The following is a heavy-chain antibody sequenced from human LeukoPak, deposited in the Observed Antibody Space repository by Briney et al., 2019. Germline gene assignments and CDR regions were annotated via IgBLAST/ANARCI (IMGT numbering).Heavy chain of an antibody. D-gene: IGHD6-13*01. CDR1: GGSFSSYY. CDR3: ARQIASAGTAGFDF. CDR2: IYSTGSN. Sequence: SETLSLTCTVSGGSFSSYYWSWIRQPAGKGLEWIGRIYSTGSNNYNPSLKSRVTMSVDKSKNQFSLRLRSVTAADTAVYYCARQIASAGTAGFDFWGQGALVTVSS. V-gene: IGHV4-4*07. J-gene: IGHJ4*02.